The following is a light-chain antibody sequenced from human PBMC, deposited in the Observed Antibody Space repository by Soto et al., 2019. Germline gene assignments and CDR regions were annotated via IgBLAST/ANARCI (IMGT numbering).Light chain of an antibody. J-gene: IGLJ2*01. CDR3: AAWDDSLNGVV. CDR1: SSNIGSHT. Sequence: QSALTQPPSASVTPGQTIAISCSGGSSNIGSHTVNWYQQLPGTAPRLLIYSNTQRPSGVPDRFSGSKSGTSASLAISGLQSEYEGDYYCAAWDDSLNGVVFGGGTKLTVL. V-gene: IGLV1-44*01. CDR2: SNT.